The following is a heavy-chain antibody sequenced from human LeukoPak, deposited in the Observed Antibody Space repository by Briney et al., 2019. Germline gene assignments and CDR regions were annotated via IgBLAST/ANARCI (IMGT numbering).Heavy chain of an antibody. J-gene: IGHJ5*02. D-gene: IGHD4-11*01. CDR1: GFTFSSYW. V-gene: IGHV3-7*01. CDR2: IRQDGSEK. CDR3: ARDSGYSNYYFSRWFDP. Sequence: GGSLRLSCAASGFTFSSYWMSWARQAPGKGLEWVANIRQDGSEKYYVDSVKGRFTISRDNAKNSLYLQMNSLRAEDAAVYYCARDSGYSNYYFSRWFDPWGQGTLVTVSS.